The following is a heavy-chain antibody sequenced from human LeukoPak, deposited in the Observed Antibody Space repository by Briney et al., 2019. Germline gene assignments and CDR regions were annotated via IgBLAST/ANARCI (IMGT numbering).Heavy chain of an antibody. J-gene: IGHJ4*02. D-gene: IGHD2-2*02. CDR3: AKDPRDCSTTSCYMAAGGFDY. Sequence: GGSLRLSCAASGFTFSRYGMPWVRQAPAKGLEWVAFIRYDGSNKYYADSVKGRFTISRDNSKNTMYLQMNSLRAEDTAVYYCAKDPRDCSTTSCYMAAGGFDYWGQGTLVSVSS. CDR2: IRYDGSNK. V-gene: IGHV3-30*02. CDR1: GFTFSRYG.